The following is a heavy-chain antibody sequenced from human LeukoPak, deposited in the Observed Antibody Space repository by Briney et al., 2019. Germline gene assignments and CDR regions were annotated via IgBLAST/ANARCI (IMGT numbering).Heavy chain of an antibody. J-gene: IGHJ4*02. CDR1: GFTFSSYA. D-gene: IGHD2-2*01. CDR2: VSGHAGST. Sequence: GGSLRLSCAASGFTFSSYAMTWVRQAPGKGLEWVSAVSGHAGSTYYADSVKGRFTISRDNSENTLYLQMSSLRAEDTAIYYCAKDRLIIPAAGDYFDDWGQGTLVTVSS. CDR3: AKDRLIIPAAGDYFDD. V-gene: IGHV3-23*01.